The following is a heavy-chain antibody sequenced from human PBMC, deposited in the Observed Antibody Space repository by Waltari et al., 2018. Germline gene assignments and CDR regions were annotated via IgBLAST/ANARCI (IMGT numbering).Heavy chain of an antibody. D-gene: IGHD3-22*01. J-gene: IGHJ1*01. Sequence: VQLVESGGGLVHPGGSLRVSCVVSGFIFADHYMDWVRQAPGKAPECVRRIANRANSYITEYPASMKGRFTISREDSKNLLFLQMTDLKSEDTAIYYCVRGGYYYDSNGGYFQFWGRGTLVTVSS. CDR2: IANRANSYIT. CDR3: VRGGYYYDSNGGYFQF. CDR1: GFIFADHY. V-gene: IGHV3-72*01.